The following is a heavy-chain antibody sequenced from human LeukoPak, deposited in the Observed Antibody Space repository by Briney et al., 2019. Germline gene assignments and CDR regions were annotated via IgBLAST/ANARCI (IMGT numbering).Heavy chain of an antibody. CDR3: ARGFEIAAAGTSIVDY. J-gene: IGHJ4*02. V-gene: IGHV4-34*01. CDR2: INHSGST. D-gene: IGHD6-13*01. Sequence: PSETLSLTCAVSGGSFSGYYWSWIRQPPGKGLEWIGEINHSGSTTYNPPLMSRVTISVDTSKNQFSLKLSSGTAADTAVYYCARGFEIAAAGTSIVDYWGQGTLVTVSS. CDR1: GGSFSGYY.